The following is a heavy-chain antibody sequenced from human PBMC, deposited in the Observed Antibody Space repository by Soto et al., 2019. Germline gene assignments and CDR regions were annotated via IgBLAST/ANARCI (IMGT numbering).Heavy chain of an antibody. D-gene: IGHD6-13*01. CDR3: ARRLSSSSLMRGYHYGMDV. Sequence: ASVKVSCKASGYTFTSYGISWVRQAPGQGLEWMGWISAYNGNTNYAQKLQGRVTMTTDTSTSTAYMELRSLRSDDTAVYYCARRLSSSSLMRGYHYGMDVWGQGTTVTVSS. CDR2: ISAYNGNT. V-gene: IGHV1-18*01. CDR1: GYTFTSYG. J-gene: IGHJ6*02.